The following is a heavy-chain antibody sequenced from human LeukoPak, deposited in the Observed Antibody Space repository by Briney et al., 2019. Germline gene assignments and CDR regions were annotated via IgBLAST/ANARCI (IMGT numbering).Heavy chain of an antibody. J-gene: IGHJ4*02. CDR1: GFTFSSYG. CDR3: AKPRGRTYYYDSSGYYFDY. Sequence: GRSLRLSCAASGFTFSSYGMHWVRQAPSKGLEWVAVIWYDGSNKYYADSVKGRFTISRDNSKNTLYLQMNSLRAEDTAVYYCAKPRGRTYYYDSSGYYFDYWGQGTLVTVSS. D-gene: IGHD3-22*01. V-gene: IGHV3-33*06. CDR2: IWYDGSNK.